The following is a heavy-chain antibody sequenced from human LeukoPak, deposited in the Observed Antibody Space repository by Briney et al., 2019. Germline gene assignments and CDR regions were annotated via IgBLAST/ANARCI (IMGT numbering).Heavy chain of an antibody. D-gene: IGHD1-7*01. CDR2: IYYSGST. CDR3: ARRRRTTGNFDY. CDR1: GGSISSYY. V-gene: IGHV4-59*08. Sequence: SETLSLTCTVSGGSISSYYWSWIRQPPGKGLEWIGYIYYSGSTNYNPSLKSRVTISVDTSRNQFSLKLSSVTAADTAVYYCARRRRTTGNFDYWGQGTLVTVSS. J-gene: IGHJ4*02.